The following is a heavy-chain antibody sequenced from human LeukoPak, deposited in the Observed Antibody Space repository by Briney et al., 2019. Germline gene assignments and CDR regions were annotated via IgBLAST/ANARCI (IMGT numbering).Heavy chain of an antibody. J-gene: IGHJ3*02. CDR3: ARDSYWLGGTIGAFDI. V-gene: IGHV3-21*01. CDR2: MSSSGSSI. CDR1: GFSFSTST. D-gene: IGHD3-10*01. Sequence: GGSLRLSCAASGFSFSTSTMNWVRQAPGRGLEWVSSMSSSGSSIYYADSVKGRFTISRGNAKTSLYLQINSLRAEDTAVYYCARDSYWLGGTIGAFDIWGQGTMVTVSS.